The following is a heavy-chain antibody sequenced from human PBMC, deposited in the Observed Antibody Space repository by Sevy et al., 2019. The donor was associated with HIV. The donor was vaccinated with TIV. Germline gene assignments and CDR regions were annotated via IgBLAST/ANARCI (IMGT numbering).Heavy chain of an antibody. Sequence: GGSLRLSCAASGFTFSSYGMHWVRQAPGKGLEWVAVISYDGSNKYYADSVKGRFTISRDNSKNTLYLQMNSLRDEDTAVYYCAREAYYYDSREENWFDPWGQGTLVTVSS. CDR3: AREAYYYDSREENWFDP. J-gene: IGHJ5*02. D-gene: IGHD3-22*01. CDR1: GFTFSSYG. CDR2: ISYDGSNK. V-gene: IGHV3-30*03.